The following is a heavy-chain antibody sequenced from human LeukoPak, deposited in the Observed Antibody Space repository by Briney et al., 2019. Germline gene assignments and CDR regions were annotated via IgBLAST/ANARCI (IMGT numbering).Heavy chain of an antibody. J-gene: IGHJ4*02. V-gene: IGHV3-23*01. Sequence: GGSLRLSCAASGFTFSSYAMNWVRQTPGKGLEWVSIVSSSGATTYYAASVQGRFTISRDNSKNTLYLQMNSLSPEDTAVYYCAKGGSSWSRFDYWGQGALVTVSS. CDR2: VSSSGATT. D-gene: IGHD6-13*01. CDR3: AKGGSSWSRFDY. CDR1: GFTFSSYA.